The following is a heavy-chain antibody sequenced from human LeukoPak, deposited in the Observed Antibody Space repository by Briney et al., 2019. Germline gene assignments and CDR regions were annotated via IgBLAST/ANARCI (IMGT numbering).Heavy chain of an antibody. Sequence: SETLSLTCTVSGYSISSGHYWGWIRQLPGKGLEWIGSIYHSGSTYYNPSLKSRVTISVDTSKNQFSLKLSSVTAADTAVYYCAREVTMVRGVLDYWGQGTLVTVSS. CDR1: GYSISSGHY. CDR3: AREVTMVRGVLDY. CDR2: IYHSGST. D-gene: IGHD3-10*01. J-gene: IGHJ4*02. V-gene: IGHV4-38-2*02.